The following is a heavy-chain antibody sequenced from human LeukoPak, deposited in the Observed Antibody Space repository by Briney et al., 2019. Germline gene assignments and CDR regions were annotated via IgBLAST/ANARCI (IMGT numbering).Heavy chain of an antibody. CDR3: ARFGIAVAGFWAFDI. V-gene: IGHV4-34*01. Sequence: ASETLSLTCAVYGGSFSGYYWSWIRQPPGKGLEWIGEINHSGSTNYNPSLKSRVTISVDTSKNQFSLKLSSVTAADTAVYYCARFGIAVAGFWAFDIWGQGTMVTVSS. CDR2: INHSGST. D-gene: IGHD6-19*01. J-gene: IGHJ3*02. CDR1: GGSFSGYY.